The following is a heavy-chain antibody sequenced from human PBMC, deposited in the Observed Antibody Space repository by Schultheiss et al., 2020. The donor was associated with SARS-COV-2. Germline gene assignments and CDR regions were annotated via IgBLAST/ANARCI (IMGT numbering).Heavy chain of an antibody. CDR2: ISGSGGST. Sequence: GGSLRLSCAASGFTFSSYSMNWVRQAPGKGLEWVSAISGSGGSTYYADSVKGRFTISRDNSKNTAYLQMNSLKTEDTVVYYCTRRVGYSSSSSPRWFDPWGQGTLVTVSS. D-gene: IGHD6-6*01. V-gene: IGHV3-23*01. CDR1: GFTFSSYS. J-gene: IGHJ5*02. CDR3: TRRVGYSSSSSPRWFDP.